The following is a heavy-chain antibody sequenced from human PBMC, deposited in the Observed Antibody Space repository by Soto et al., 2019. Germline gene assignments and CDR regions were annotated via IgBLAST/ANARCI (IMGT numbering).Heavy chain of an antibody. J-gene: IGHJ4*01. D-gene: IGHD3-10*01. CDR3: NVLLWFGELLFDY. Sequence: SLKVSCTASGYTFTSYDINWVRQATGQGLEWMGWMNPNSGNTGYAQKFQGRVTMTRNTSISTAYMELSSLRSEDTAVYYCNVLLWFGELLFDYCGHGTLLTVSS. CDR1: GYTFTSYD. CDR2: MNPNSGNT. V-gene: IGHV1-8*01.